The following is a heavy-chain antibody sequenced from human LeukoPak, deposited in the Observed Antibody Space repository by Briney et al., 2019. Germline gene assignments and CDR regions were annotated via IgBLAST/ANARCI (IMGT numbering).Heavy chain of an antibody. J-gene: IGHJ4*02. Sequence: GGSLRLSCAASGFTFSNACMSWVRQAPGKGLEWVGRIKSKTDGATTDCAAPVKGRFTISRDDSKNTLYLQMNSLKTEDTAVYYCTTEGCSSSCYSDYWGKGTLVTVSS. V-gene: IGHV3-15*01. CDR2: IKSKTDGATT. CDR1: GFTFSNAC. D-gene: IGHD2-2*01. CDR3: TTEGCSSSCYSDY.